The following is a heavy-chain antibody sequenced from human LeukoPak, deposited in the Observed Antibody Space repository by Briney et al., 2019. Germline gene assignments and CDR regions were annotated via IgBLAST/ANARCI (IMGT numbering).Heavy chain of an antibody. Sequence: SETLSLTCAVYGGSFSGDYWSWIRQPPGKGLEWIGEINHSGSTNYNPSLNSRVTISLDTSRNQFSLKLNSVTAADTAVYYCAKSNGYGLIDIWGQGTMVTVSS. CDR3: AKSNGYGLIDI. V-gene: IGHV4-34*01. D-gene: IGHD3-22*01. J-gene: IGHJ3*02. CDR1: GGSFSGDY. CDR2: INHSGST.